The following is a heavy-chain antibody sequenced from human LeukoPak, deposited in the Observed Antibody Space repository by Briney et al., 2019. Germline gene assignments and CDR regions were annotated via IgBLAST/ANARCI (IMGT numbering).Heavy chain of an antibody. CDR3: TREGVDYFDY. V-gene: IGHV3-49*04. CDR1: GFTFGDYD. J-gene: IGHJ4*02. CDR2: IRSKAYSGTT. Sequence: PGRSLRLSCTASGFTFGDYDMSWVRQARGKGLEWVGFIRSKAYSGTTEYAASVKGRFTISRDDSKSIAYLQMNSLKTEDTAVYYCTREGVDYFDYWGQGTLVTVSS. D-gene: IGHD3-3*01.